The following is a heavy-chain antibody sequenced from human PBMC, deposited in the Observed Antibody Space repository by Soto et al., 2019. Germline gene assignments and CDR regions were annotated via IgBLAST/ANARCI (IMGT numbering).Heavy chain of an antibody. D-gene: IGHD4-17*01. CDR2: ISYSGST. Sequence: QVQLQESGPGLVKPSQTLSLTCPVSGASISSRGFYWTWIRQLPGKGLELIGYISYSGSTNYSPSLKSRLIISIDTSDNHFSLKLTSVTAADTAVYYCARQSTVTGNYYFDSWGQGTLVTVAT. V-gene: IGHV4-31*03. J-gene: IGHJ4*02. CDR1: GASISSRGFY. CDR3: ARQSTVTGNYYFDS.